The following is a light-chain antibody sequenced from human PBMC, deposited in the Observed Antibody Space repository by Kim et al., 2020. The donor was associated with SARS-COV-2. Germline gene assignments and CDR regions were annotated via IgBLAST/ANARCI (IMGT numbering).Light chain of an antibody. V-gene: IGKV1-39*01. Sequence: ASVGDRVTLTCRASQSISNYLNWYQQKPRKAPKLLIYAASSSQSGVPSRFSGSGSGTDFTLTISSLQPEDFATYYCQQSYSTSITFGQGTRLEIK. CDR2: AAS. CDR1: QSISNY. J-gene: IGKJ5*01. CDR3: QQSYSTSIT.